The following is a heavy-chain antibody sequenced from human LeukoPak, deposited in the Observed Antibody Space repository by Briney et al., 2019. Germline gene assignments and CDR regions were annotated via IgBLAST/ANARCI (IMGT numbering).Heavy chain of an antibody. D-gene: IGHD3-22*01. CDR1: GFTFDDYA. CDR2: ISWNSGSI. J-gene: IGHJ4*02. V-gene: IGHV3-9*01. CDR3: AKDIGGNYYDSSGACDY. Sequence: PGGSLRLSCAASGFTFDDYAMHWVRQAPGKGLEWVSGISWNSGSIGYADSVKGRFTISRDNAKNSLYLQMNSLRAEDTALYYCAKDIGGNYYDSSGACDYWGQGTLVTVSS.